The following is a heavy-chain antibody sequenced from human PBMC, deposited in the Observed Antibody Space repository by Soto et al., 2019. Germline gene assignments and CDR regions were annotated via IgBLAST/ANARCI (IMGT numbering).Heavy chain of an antibody. CDR1: GFTFSSYG. D-gene: IGHD6-13*01. CDR2: ISHDGNDK. J-gene: IGHJ4*02. CDR3: AKDGDVAAAGYYFDS. Sequence: QVQLVESGGGVVQPGRSLRLSCAASGFTFSSYGMHWVRQAPGKGLEWVAVISHDGNDKYHADSVKGRFTISRDNSKNPLYLQMNSLRLEDTAVYYCAKDGDVAAAGYYFDSWGRGTLVTVFS. V-gene: IGHV3-30*18.